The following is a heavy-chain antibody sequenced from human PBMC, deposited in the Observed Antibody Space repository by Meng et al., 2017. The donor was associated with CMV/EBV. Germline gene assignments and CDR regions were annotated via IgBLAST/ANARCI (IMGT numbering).Heavy chain of an antibody. J-gene: IGHJ4*02. CDR1: GFTFSSYS. CDR2: ISSSSSYI. CDR3: ARESRGPRITGTDY. V-gene: IGHV3-21*01. Sequence: GESLKISCAASGFTFSSYSMNWVRQAPGKGLEWVSSISSSSSYIYYADSVKGRFTISRDNAKNSLYLQMNSLRAEDTALYYCARESRGPRITGTDYWGQGTLVTVSS. D-gene: IGHD1-14*01.